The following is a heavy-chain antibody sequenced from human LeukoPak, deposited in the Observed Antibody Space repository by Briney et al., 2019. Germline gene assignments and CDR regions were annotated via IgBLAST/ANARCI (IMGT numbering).Heavy chain of an antibody. CDR3: ARVQGVCTSTTCYLGNVDV. Sequence: GGSLRLSCAASGFTFSDYSMSWVRQAPGKGLEWISYIISGGTTTYYADSVKGRFTITRDNVESSLFLQMNGLRDGDTATYYCARVQGVCTSTTCYLGNVDVWGKGTMVSVSS. D-gene: IGHD2-2*01. CDR2: IISGGTTT. J-gene: IGHJ6*04. V-gene: IGHV3-48*02. CDR1: GFTFSDYS.